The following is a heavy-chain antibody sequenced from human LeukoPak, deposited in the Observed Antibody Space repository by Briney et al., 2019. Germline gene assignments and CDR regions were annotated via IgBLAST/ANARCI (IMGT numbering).Heavy chain of an antibody. CDR3: ARGVYIAAAQYGY. Sequence: PSETLSLTCTVSGGSISSYYWSWMRQPPGKGLEWIGYIYYSGSTNYNPSLKSRVTISVDTSKNQFSLKLSSVTAADTAVYYCARGVYIAAAQYGYWGQGTLVTVSS. V-gene: IGHV4-59*01. D-gene: IGHD6-13*01. CDR2: IYYSGST. CDR1: GGSISSYY. J-gene: IGHJ4*02.